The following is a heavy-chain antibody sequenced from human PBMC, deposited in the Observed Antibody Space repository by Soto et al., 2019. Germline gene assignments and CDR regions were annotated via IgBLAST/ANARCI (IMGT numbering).Heavy chain of an antibody. Sequence: PSETLSLTCTVSGGSISSYYWSWILQPPGKGLEWIGYIYYSGSTNYNPSLKSRGTISVDTSKNQFSLKWSFVTAEDTAGYYCGRGVLGGGFDWLLFGYAFDIWGQGTMVTVSS. D-gene: IGHD3-9*01. CDR2: IYYSGST. J-gene: IGHJ3*02. CDR1: GGSISSYY. V-gene: IGHV4-59*12. CDR3: GRGVLGGGFDWLLFGYAFDI.